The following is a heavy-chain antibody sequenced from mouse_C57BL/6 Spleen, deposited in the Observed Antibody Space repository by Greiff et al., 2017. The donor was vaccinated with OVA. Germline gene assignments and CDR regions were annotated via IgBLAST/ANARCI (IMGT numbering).Heavy chain of an antibody. CDR2: INPNNGGT. CDR3: ARGRGYFDC. Sequence: VQLQQSGPELVKPGASVKISCKASGYTFTDYYMNWVKQSHGKSLEWIGDINPNNGGTSYNQKFKGKATLTVDKSSSTAYLELRSLTSEDSAVYYCARGRGYFDCWGQGTTLTVSS. V-gene: IGHV1-26*01. J-gene: IGHJ2*01. CDR1: GYTFTDYY.